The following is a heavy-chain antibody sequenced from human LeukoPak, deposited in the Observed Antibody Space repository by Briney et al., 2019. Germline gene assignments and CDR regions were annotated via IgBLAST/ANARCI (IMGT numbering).Heavy chain of an antibody. CDR1: GYTFTSYA. J-gene: IGHJ5*02. V-gene: IGHV1-3*01. Sequence: ASVKVSCKASGYTFTSYAMHWVRQAPGQRLEWMGWINAGNGNTKYSQKFQGRVTITRDTSASTAYMELSSLRSEDTAVYYCARELLWFGEFGPWGQGTLVTVSS. D-gene: IGHD3-10*01. CDR3: ARELLWFGEFGP. CDR2: INAGNGNT.